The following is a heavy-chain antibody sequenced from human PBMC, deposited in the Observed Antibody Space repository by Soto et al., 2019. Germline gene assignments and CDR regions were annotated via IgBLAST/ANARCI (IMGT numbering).Heavy chain of an antibody. CDR2: ISSSGSTI. V-gene: IGHV3-48*03. Sequence: GGSLRLSCAASGFTFSSYEMNWVRQAPGKGLEWVSYISSSGSTIYYADSVKGRFTISRDNAKNSLYLQMNSLRAEDTAVYYCARGSSGYYYYGMDVWGQGTTVTVSS. CDR3: ARGSSGYYYYGMDV. CDR1: GFTFSSYE. D-gene: IGHD3-3*01. J-gene: IGHJ6*02.